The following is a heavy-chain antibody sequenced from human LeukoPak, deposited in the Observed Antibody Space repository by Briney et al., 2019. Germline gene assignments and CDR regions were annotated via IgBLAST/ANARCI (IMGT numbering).Heavy chain of an antibody. J-gene: IGHJ2*01. D-gene: IGHD2-2*01. V-gene: IGHV4-34*01. CDR2: INHSGST. CDR3: AREFVVVPADHWYFDL. Sequence: SETLSLTCAVYGGSFSGYYWSWIRQPPGKGLEWIGEINHSGSTNYNPSLKSRVTISVDTSKNQFSLKLSSVTAADTAVYYCAREFVVVPADHWYFDLWGRGTLVTVSS. CDR1: GGSFSGYY.